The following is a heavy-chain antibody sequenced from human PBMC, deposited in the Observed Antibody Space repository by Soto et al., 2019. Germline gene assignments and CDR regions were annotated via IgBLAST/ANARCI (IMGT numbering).Heavy chain of an antibody. CDR2: IYHSGST. CDR1: AGSISSSNW. D-gene: IGHD3-10*01. V-gene: IGHV4-4*02. J-gene: IGHJ6*02. Sequence: SETLSLTCAVSAGSISSSNWWSWVRQPPGKGLEWIGEIYHSGSTNYNPSLTSRVTISVDKSKHQFSMKLSSVTAADTAVYYCARCYGSGSSYYYYYGMDVWGQGTTVTVSS. CDR3: ARCYGSGSSYYYYYGMDV.